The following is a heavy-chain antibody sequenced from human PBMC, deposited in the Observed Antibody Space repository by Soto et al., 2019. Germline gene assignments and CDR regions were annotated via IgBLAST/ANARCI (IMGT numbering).Heavy chain of an antibody. J-gene: IGHJ2*01. Sequence: QVHLQESGPGLVKPSETLSLTCTVSSGSISSYLWNWIRQPPGKGLEWIGNIYYSETPKYNPSLKSRVTISVDTSKNQFSLKLSSVTAADTAMYYCASAPYYSNANGRYPFDLWGRGTLVTVSS. D-gene: IGHD3-22*01. CDR1: SGSISSYL. CDR3: ASAPYYSNANGRYPFDL. V-gene: IGHV4-59*01. CDR2: IYYSETP.